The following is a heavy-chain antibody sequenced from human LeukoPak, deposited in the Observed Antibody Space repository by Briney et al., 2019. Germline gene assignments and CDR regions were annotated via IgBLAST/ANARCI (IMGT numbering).Heavy chain of an antibody. CDR1: GFTFSSYA. D-gene: IGHD6-19*01. V-gene: IGHV3-23*01. CDR3: AKDQVIEVAGTELDY. J-gene: IGHJ4*02. CDR2: ISGSGGST. Sequence: GGSLRLSCAASGFTFSSYAMSWVRQAPGKGLEWVSAISGSGGSTYYADSVKGRFTISRDNSKNTLYLQMNSLRAEDTAVYYCAKDQVIEVAGTELDYWGQGTLVTVSS.